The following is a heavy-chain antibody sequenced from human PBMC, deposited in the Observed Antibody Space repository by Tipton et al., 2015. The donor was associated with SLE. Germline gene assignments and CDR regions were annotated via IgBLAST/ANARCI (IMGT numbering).Heavy chain of an antibody. CDR2: INHSGST. J-gene: IGHJ4*02. CDR1: GGSFSGYY. D-gene: IGHD4-11*01. Sequence: TLSLTCAVYGGSFSGYYWSWIRQPPGKGLEWIGEINHSGSTNYNPSLKSRVTISVDTSKNQFSLKLSSVTAADTAVYYCACKSPHNYALDYWGQGTLVTVSS. CDR3: ACKSPHNYALDY. V-gene: IGHV4-34*01.